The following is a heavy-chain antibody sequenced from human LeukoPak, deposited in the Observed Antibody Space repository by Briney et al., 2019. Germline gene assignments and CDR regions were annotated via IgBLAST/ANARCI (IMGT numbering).Heavy chain of an antibody. CDR2: INPKSGGT. Sequence: WASVKVSCKASGYTFTGYYMHWVRQAPGQGLEWMGWINPKSGGTNYAQKFQGRVTMTRDTSISTAYMELSRLRYDDTAVYYCARCRPYYYFMDVWGKGTTVTVSS. J-gene: IGHJ6*03. CDR1: GYTFTGYY. V-gene: IGHV1-2*02. CDR3: ARCRPYYYFMDV.